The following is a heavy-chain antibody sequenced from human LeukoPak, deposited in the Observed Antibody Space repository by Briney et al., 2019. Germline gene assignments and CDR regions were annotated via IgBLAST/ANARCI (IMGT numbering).Heavy chain of an antibody. CDR2: ISGYNGHT. V-gene: IGHV1-18*04. CDR1: GYTFTSYG. CDR3: ARGPGIAVAGVFDY. J-gene: IGHJ4*02. D-gene: IGHD6-19*01. Sequence: GASVKVSCKASGYTFTSYGINWVRQAPGQGLEWMGWISGYNGHTNYVQKMQGRVTMTTDTSTNTAYVELRSLRSDDTAVYYCARGPGIAVAGVFDYWGQGSLVTVSS.